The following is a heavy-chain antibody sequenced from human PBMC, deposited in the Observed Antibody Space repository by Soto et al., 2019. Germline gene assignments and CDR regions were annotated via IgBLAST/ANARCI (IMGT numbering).Heavy chain of an antibody. Sequence: EVQLVESGGGLVKPGGSLRLSCAASGFTFSSYSMNWVRQAPGKGLEWVSSISSSSSYIYYADSVKGRFTISRDNAKNSLYLQMNSLTAEDTAVYYCARDHGSGSPFDYWGQGTLVTVSS. CDR1: GFTFSSYS. CDR3: ARDHGSGSPFDY. J-gene: IGHJ4*02. CDR2: ISSSSSYI. V-gene: IGHV3-21*01. D-gene: IGHD3-10*01.